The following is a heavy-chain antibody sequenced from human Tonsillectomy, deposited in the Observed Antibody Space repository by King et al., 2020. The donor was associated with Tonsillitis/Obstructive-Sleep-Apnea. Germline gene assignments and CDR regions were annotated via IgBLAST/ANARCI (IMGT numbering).Heavy chain of an antibody. V-gene: IGHV3-43*01. Sequence: VQLVESGGVVVQPGGSLRLSCAASGFTFDDYTMHWVRQAPGKGLEWGSLISWDGGSIYYADSVKGRFTISRDNSKNSLYLQMNSLRTEDTALYYCAKGYTAYYYYMDVWGKGTTVTVSS. D-gene: IGHD3-16*02. CDR2: ISWDGGSI. CDR3: AKGYTAYYYYMDV. J-gene: IGHJ6*03. CDR1: GFTFDDYT.